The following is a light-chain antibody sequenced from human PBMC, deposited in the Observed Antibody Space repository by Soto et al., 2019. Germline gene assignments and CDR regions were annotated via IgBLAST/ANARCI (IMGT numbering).Light chain of an antibody. CDR2: DAS. CDR1: QNINTW. V-gene: IGKV1-5*01. Sequence: DIQMTQSPSTLSASIGDRITSTCRASQNINTWLAWYQQKPGRAPKVLIYDASSLESGVPSRISGSGSGTAFILNISSLQLDDFATDCCHQYYGYEYTFDQGTKMEIK. CDR3: HQYYGYEYT. J-gene: IGKJ2*01.